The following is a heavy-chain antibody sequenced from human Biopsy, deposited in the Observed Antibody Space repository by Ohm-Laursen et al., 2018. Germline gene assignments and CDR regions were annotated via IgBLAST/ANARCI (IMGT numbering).Heavy chain of an antibody. D-gene: IGHD5-24*01. CDR2: NIPILGTG. CDR3: ATQLTGYFHH. V-gene: IGHV1-69*06. J-gene: IGHJ1*01. Sequence: SVKVSCKAPARTFSNYGVNWVRQAPGQGLEWLGGNIPILGTGNYAQKVQDRVTVAADTTTSTATMELRSLRSDDSAVYYCATQLTGYFHHWGQGILVIVSS. CDR1: ARTFSNYG.